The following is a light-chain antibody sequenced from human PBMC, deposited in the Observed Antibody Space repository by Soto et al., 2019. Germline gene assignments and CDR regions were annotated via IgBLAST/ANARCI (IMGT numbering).Light chain of an antibody. CDR1: QSVSNSY. V-gene: IGKV3D-20*01. CDR3: QQYGSSPGIT. J-gene: IGKJ5*01. Sequence: EIVLTQSPATLSLSPGERATLSCGASQSVSNSYLAWYQQKPGLAPRLLIYDASSRATGIPDRFSGSGSGTDYTLTISRLEPEDFAVYYCQQYGSSPGITFGQGTRLDIK. CDR2: DAS.